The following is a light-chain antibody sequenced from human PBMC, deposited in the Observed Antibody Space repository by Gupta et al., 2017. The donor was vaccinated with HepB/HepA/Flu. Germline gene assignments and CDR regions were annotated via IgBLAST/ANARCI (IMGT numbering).Light chain of an antibody. Sequence: QSVLTHPPSASGAPGQRATISCSGSFSNIENNFVYWYQQRPGTAPKLLIYKNNPRHSGVPDRVSGSKYGTSASLAISGLRAEDEADYYCAAWDDSRNAYVFGPGTKVTVV. V-gene: IGLV1-47*01. CDR3: AAWDDSRNAYV. J-gene: IGLJ1*01. CDR2: KNN. CDR1: FSNIENNF.